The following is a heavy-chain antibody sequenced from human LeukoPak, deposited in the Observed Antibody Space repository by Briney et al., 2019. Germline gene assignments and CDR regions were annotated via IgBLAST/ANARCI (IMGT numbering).Heavy chain of an antibody. CDR1: GGSFSGYY. J-gene: IGHJ3*02. CDR3: ARPLTFDWYAFDI. CDR2: INHSGST. V-gene: IGHV4-34*01. D-gene: IGHD3-9*01. Sequence: PSETLSLTCAVYGGSFSGYYWSWIRQPPGKGLEWIGEINHSGSTNYNPSLKSRVTISVDTSKNQFSLKLSSVTAADTAVYYCARPLTFDWYAFDIWGQGTMVTVSA.